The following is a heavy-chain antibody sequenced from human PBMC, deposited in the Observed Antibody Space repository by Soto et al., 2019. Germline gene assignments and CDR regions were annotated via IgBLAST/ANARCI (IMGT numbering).Heavy chain of an antibody. Sequence: QVQLVQSGAEVKKPGASVKVSCKASGYTFTSNDINWVRQATGQGLEWMGWMNPNSGNSGYAQKFQGRDTITRDNSISTAYMELRSLRSEDTAVYYCAARSCSGGYCYAIDYWGQGTLVTVSS. CDR3: AARSCSGGYCYAIDY. CDR1: GYTFTSND. D-gene: IGHD2-15*01. V-gene: IGHV1-8*01. CDR2: MNPNSGNS. J-gene: IGHJ4*02.